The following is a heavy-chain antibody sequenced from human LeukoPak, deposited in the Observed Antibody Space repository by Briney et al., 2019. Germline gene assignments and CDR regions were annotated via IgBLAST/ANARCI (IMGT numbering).Heavy chain of an antibody. CDR2: FDPEDGET. Sequence: ASVKVSCKVSGYTLTELSMHWVRQAPGKGLEWMGGFDPEDGETIYAQKFQGRVTMTEDTSTDTAYMELSSLRSEDTAVYYCATTLLSGDYDILTGYRYWGQGTLVTVSS. CDR3: ATTLLSGDYDILTGYRY. V-gene: IGHV1-24*01. CDR1: GYTLTELS. D-gene: IGHD3-9*01. J-gene: IGHJ4*02.